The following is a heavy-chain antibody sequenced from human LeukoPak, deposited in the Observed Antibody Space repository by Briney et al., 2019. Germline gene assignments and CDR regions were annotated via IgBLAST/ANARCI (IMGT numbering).Heavy chain of an antibody. Sequence: QPGGSLRLSCAASGFTVSSNYMSWVRQAPGKGLEWVSVIYSGGSTYYADSVKGRFTISRDNSKNTLYLQMNSLRADDTAVYYCARERIGTASAGDYWGQGTLVTVSS. CDR2: IYSGGST. D-gene: IGHD6-13*01. J-gene: IGHJ4*02. CDR3: ARERIGTASAGDY. CDR1: GFTVSSNY. V-gene: IGHV3-53*01.